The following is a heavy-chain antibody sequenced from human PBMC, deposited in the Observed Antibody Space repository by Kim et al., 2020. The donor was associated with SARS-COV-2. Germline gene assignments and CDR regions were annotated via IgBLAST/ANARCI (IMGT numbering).Heavy chain of an antibody. D-gene: IGHD2-8*01. CDR3: ARDPQGGVYAIGIWGAFDY. Sequence: GGSLRLSCAASGFTFSSYAMHWVRQAPGKGLEWVAVISYDGSNKYYADSVKGRFTISRDNSKNTLYLQMNSLRAEDTAVYYCARDPQGGVYAIGIWGAFDYWGQGTLVTVSS. CDR1: GFTFSSYA. J-gene: IGHJ4*02. CDR2: ISYDGSNK. V-gene: IGHV3-30-3*01.